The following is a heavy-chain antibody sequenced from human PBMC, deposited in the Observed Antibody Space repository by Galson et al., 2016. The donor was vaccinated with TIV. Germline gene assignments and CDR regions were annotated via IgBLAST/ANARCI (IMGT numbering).Heavy chain of an antibody. D-gene: IGHD5-24*01. CDR2: ISYDGSNK. J-gene: IGHJ4*02. CDR1: GFTFSRFG. V-gene: IGHV3-30*18. CDR3: AKDRDLYPQFRWTFDH. Sequence: SLRLSCSASGFTFSRFGMHWVRQAPGKGLEWVAVISYDGSNKYYADSVKGRLTISRDNSKNTLYLQMNSLRAEDTAVYYCAKDRDLYPQFRWTFDHWGQGTLITVSS.